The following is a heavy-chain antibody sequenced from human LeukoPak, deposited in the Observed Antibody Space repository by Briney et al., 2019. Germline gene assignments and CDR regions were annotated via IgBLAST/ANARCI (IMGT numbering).Heavy chain of an antibody. CDR3: ARAPLTTVTRHAFDI. Sequence: SETLSLTCTVSSASISTGGYYWSWIRQPPGKGLEWIGYIYYSGSTNYNPSLKSRVTISVDTSKNQFSLKLSSVTAADTAVYYCARAPLTTVTRHAFDIWGQGTMVTVSS. V-gene: IGHV4-61*08. CDR1: SASISTGGYY. J-gene: IGHJ3*02. D-gene: IGHD4-17*01. CDR2: IYYSGST.